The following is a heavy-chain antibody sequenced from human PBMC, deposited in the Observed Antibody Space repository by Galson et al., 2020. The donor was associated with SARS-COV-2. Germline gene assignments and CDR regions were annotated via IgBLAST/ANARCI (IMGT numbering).Heavy chain of an antibody. D-gene: IGHD4-17*01. CDR1: GFTFRVSA. Sequence: GGSLRLSCAASGFTFRVSAMHWVRQASGKGLEWVGHIRTGTNIYATAYAASVRGRFTISRDDSNYTAYLQMNSLKPEDTAVYYCTTEDDYGVLDAFNIWGQGTLVTVSS. J-gene: IGHJ3*02. CDR3: TTEDDYGVLDAFNI. CDR2: IRTGTNIYAT. V-gene: IGHV3-73*01.